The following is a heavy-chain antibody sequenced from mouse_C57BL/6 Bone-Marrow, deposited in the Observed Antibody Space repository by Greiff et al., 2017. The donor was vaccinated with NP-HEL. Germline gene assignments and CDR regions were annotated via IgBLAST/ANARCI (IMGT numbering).Heavy chain of an antibody. CDR2: IYPRSGNT. CDR1: GYTFTSYG. J-gene: IGHJ3*01. CDR3: ARRLGTWFAY. Sequence: VQLQQSGAELARPGASVKLSCKASGYTFTSYGISWVKQRTGQGLEWIGEIYPRSGNTYYNEQFKGKATLTADKSSSPAYMELRSLTSEDSAVYFCARRLGTWFAYWGQGTLVTVSA. V-gene: IGHV1-81*01. D-gene: IGHD2-14*01.